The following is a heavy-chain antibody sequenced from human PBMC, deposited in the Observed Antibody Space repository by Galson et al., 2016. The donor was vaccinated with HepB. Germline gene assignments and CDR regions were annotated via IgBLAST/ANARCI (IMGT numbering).Heavy chain of an antibody. Sequence: SLRLSCAASGFSFRSYWMSWVRQAPGKGLEWVSYISVYRTIYYADSVKGRFTISRDNARNSLYLQMNTLRADDTAVYYCARSVEGHFDYWGQGTLVTVSS. CDR3: ARSVEGHFDY. J-gene: IGHJ4*02. D-gene: IGHD1-1*01. CDR2: ISVYRTI. V-gene: IGHV3-69-1*01. CDR1: GFSFRSYW.